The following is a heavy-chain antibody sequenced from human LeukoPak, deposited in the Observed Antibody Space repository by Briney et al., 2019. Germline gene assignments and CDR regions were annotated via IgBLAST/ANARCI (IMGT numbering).Heavy chain of an antibody. J-gene: IGHJ4*02. Sequence: GGSLRLSCAASGFTFRSYAMNWVRQAPGKGLEWVSVISGSGSSTYYADSVKGRFTISRDNSKNTLYLQMNSLRAEDTAVYYCATSFGPVIAAAGTGADWGQGALVTVSS. D-gene: IGHD6-13*01. CDR2: ISGSGSST. CDR3: ATSFGPVIAAAGTGAD. CDR1: GFTFRSYA. V-gene: IGHV3-23*01.